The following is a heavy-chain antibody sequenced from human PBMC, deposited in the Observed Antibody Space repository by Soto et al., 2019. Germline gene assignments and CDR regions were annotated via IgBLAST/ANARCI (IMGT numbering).Heavy chain of an antibody. J-gene: IGHJ4*02. CDR3: ARVESSYGFKTDY. D-gene: IGHD5-18*01. CDR1: GYTFTSYA. Sequence: ASVKVSCKASGYTFTSYAMHWVRQAPGQRLEWMGWINAGNGNTKYSQKFQGRVTITRDTSTSTVYMELSSLRSEDTAVYYCARVESSYGFKTDYWGQGTLVTVSS. V-gene: IGHV1-3*01. CDR2: INAGNGNT.